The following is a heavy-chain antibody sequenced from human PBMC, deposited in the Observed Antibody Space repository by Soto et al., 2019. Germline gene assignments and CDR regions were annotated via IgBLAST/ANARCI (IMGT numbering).Heavy chain of an antibody. Sequence: GGSLRLSCVASGFTFEDHAMHKVRLGPGKGLEWVSGISWNSDIIVYADSVKGRFTMSRDNAKNSLYLHMSSLRSEDTAAHYCVRDTGHDPFCGNHKRDLDVWGPGATVTVFS. V-gene: IGHV3-9*01. CDR2: ISWNSDII. D-gene: IGHD3-3*01. CDR3: VRDTGHDPFCGNHKRDLDV. J-gene: IGHJ6*02. CDR1: GFTFEDHA.